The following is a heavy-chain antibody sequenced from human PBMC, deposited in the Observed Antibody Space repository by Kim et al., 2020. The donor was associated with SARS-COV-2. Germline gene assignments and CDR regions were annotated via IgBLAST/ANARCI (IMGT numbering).Heavy chain of an antibody. V-gene: IGHV1-46*01. CDR2: INPSGGST. Sequence: ASVKVSCKASRYTFTSYYMHWVRQAPGQGLEWMGIINPSGGSTSYAQKFQGRVTMTRDTSTSTVYMELSSLRSEDTAVYYCAGDLQRITSFGVVIIREWGGLRLGTWGQGTLVTVSS. J-gene: IGHJ5*02. CDR3: AGDLQRITSFGVVIIREWGGLRLGT. CDR1: RYTFTSYY. D-gene: IGHD3-3*01.